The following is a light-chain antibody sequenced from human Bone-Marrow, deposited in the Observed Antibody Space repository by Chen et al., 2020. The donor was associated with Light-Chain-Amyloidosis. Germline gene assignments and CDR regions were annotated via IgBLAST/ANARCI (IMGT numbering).Light chain of an antibody. CDR3: QSADSSGTYEVI. Sequence: SYELTQPPSVSVSPGQPARLTCSGDDLPTKYAYWYQQKPGQAPVLVINRDTERPSGISERFSGSSSGTTATLTISGVQAEDEADYHCQSADSSGTYEVIFGGGTKLTVL. V-gene: IGLV3-25*03. J-gene: IGLJ2*01. CDR1: DLPTKY. CDR2: RDT.